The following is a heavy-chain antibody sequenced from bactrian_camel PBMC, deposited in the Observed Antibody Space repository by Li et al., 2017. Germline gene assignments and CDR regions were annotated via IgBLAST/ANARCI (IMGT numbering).Heavy chain of an antibody. Sequence: HVQLVESGGGSVQAGGSLRLSCTASGYDYAAYDFAWFHQAPGEQREGVAAIESTGSTSYADSVKGRFSISLDNRNTVYLQMNLLKPEDTGMYYCAADLKSRGSWYYRRAADFDYWGRGTQVTVS. V-gene: IGHV3S53*01. CDR1: GYDYAAYD. CDR3: AADLKSRGSWYYRRAADFDY. D-gene: IGHD2*01. J-gene: IGHJ6*01. CDR2: IESTGST.